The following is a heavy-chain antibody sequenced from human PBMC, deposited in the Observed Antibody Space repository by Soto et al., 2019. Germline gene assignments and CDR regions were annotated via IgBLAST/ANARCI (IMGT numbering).Heavy chain of an antibody. CDR1: GYSFTSYW. CDR2: IYPGDSDT. CDR3: ARPAGGLTGDLDY. V-gene: IGHV5-51*01. J-gene: IGHJ4*02. D-gene: IGHD7-27*01. Sequence: GESLKISCKGSGYSFTSYWIGWVRQMPGKGLELMGIIYPGDSDTRYSPSFLGQVTISAAKSISTAYLQWSSRKASDAAMYYCARPAGGLTGDLDYWGQGTLVTVSS.